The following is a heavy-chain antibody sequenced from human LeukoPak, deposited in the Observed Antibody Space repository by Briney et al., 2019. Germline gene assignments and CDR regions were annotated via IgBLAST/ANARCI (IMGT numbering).Heavy chain of an antibody. CDR1: GFTFSSYS. Sequence: GGSLRLSCAASGFTFSSYSMNWVRQAPGKGLEWVSSISSSSSYIYYADSVKGRFTISRDNAKNSLNLQMNSLRAEDTAVYYCARSYCSGGSCYCNACYYYYYMDVWGKGTTVTISS. J-gene: IGHJ6*03. V-gene: IGHV3-21*01. CDR3: ARSYCSGGSCYCNACYYYYYMDV. CDR2: ISSSSSYI. D-gene: IGHD2-15*01.